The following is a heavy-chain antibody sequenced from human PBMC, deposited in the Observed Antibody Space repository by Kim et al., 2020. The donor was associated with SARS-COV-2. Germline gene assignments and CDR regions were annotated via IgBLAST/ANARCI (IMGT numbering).Heavy chain of an antibody. J-gene: IGHJ6*02. CDR1: GYIFTSFG. Sequence: ASVKVSCKASGYIFTSFGINWVRQAPGQGLEWMGWISAYNGDTKYAQKIQGGVTMTTDTSSTTAYMELTSLRFDDTAVYYCARDSRGCGADCYRGHDHYYYGMDVWGQGTTVTVSS. V-gene: IGHV1-18*04. CDR2: ISAYNGDT. D-gene: IGHD2-21*02. CDR3: ARDSRGCGADCYRGHDHYYYGMDV.